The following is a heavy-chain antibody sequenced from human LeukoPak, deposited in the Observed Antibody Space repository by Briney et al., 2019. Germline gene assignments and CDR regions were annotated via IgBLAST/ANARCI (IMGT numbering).Heavy chain of an antibody. CDR1: GFTFSSYD. CDR2: ITTSGGST. CDR3: AKRGNPTVGHHYLDV. V-gene: IGHV3-23*01. Sequence: PGGSLRLSCAASGFTFSSYDMSWVRQAPGKGLEWVSSITTSGGSTFYADSVMGRLTISRDNSRNTLYLQMNSLSAEDTAICYCAKRGNPTVGHHYLDVWGKGTTVSVSS. J-gene: IGHJ6*03. D-gene: IGHD1-1*01.